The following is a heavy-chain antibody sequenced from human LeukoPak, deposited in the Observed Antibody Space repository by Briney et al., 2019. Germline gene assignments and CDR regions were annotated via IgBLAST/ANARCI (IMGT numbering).Heavy chain of an antibody. J-gene: IGHJ3*02. CDR3: ATPGLRLGESHAFDI. V-gene: IGHV1-58*02. Sequence: GASVKVSCKASGFTFTSSAMQWVRQARGQRLEWIGWIVVGSGNTNYAQKFQERVTITRDMSTSTAYMELSSLRSEDTAVYYCATPGLRLGESHAFDIWGQGTMVTVSS. D-gene: IGHD3-16*01. CDR2: IVVGSGNT. CDR1: GFTFTSSA.